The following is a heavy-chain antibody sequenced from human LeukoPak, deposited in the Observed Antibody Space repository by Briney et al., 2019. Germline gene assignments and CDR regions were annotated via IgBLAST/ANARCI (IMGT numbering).Heavy chain of an antibody. J-gene: IGHJ4*02. CDR2: IKAKAHGGTI. V-gene: IGHV3-15*01. CDR1: GFAFNYAW. CDR3: TTDGVGVEGATYDN. Sequence: GGSLRLSCAASGFAFNYAWMAWVRQAPGKGLEWVGRIKAKAHGGTIEYAAPVKGRFTISRDDSKNTLYLQMDSLKIEDTAVYYCTTDGVGVEGATYDNWGQGTLVSVSS. D-gene: IGHD1-26*01.